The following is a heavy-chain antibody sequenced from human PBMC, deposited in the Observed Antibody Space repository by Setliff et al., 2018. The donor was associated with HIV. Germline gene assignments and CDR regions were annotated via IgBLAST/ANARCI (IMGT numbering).Heavy chain of an antibody. CDR2: IGSSNHGI. Sequence: GGSLRLSCAASGFTFSNYWMHWVRQAPGKGLDWVAHIGSSNHGIHYTASVQGRFTVSRDNANNLLFLQMNNLRAEDTAVYYCASFYGDYGYWGHGTQVTVSS. V-gene: IGHV3-48*04. J-gene: IGHJ4*01. CDR3: ASFYGDYGY. D-gene: IGHD3-10*01. CDR1: GFTFSNYW.